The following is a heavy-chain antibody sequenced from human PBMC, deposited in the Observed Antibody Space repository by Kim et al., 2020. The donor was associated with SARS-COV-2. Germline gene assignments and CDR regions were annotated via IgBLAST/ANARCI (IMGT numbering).Heavy chain of an antibody. D-gene: IGHD5-18*01. CDR3: ARGSNRIQLWLLGWFDP. Sequence: LKSRVTISVDTSKNQFSLKLSSVTAADTAVYYCARGSNRIQLWLLGWFDPWGQGTLVTVSS. J-gene: IGHJ5*02. V-gene: IGHV4-59*09.